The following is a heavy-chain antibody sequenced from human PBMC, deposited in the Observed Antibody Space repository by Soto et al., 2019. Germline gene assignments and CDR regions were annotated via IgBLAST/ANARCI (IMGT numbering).Heavy chain of an antibody. D-gene: IGHD2-8*01. V-gene: IGHV3-30*18. Sequence: QVQLVESGGGVVQPGRSLRLSCAASGFTFSSYGMHWVRQAPGKGLEWVAVISYDGSNKYYADSVKGRFTISRDNSKNTLYPQMNSLRAEDTAVYYCAKDLGVYAIDYYYGMDVWGQGTTVTVSS. J-gene: IGHJ6*01. CDR2: ISYDGSNK. CDR1: GFTFSSYG. CDR3: AKDLGVYAIDYYYGMDV.